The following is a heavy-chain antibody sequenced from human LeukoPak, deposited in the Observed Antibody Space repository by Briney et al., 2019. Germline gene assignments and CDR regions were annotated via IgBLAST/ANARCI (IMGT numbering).Heavy chain of an antibody. CDR1: GFTFDDYA. V-gene: IGHV3-9*01. CDR3: AKGFLTTMVRGPVDY. D-gene: IGHD3-10*01. J-gene: IGHJ4*02. Sequence: PGGSLRLSCAASGFTFDDYAMHWVRQAPGKGLEWVSGISWNSGSIGYADSVKGRFTISRDNAKNSLYLQMNSLRAEDTALYYCAKGFLTTMVRGPVDYWGQGTLVTVSS. CDR2: ISWNSGSI.